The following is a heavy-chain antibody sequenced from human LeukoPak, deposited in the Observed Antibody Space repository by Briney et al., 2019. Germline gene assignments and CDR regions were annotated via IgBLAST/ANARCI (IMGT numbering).Heavy chain of an antibody. Sequence: ASVKVSCKASGGTFSSYAISWVRQAPGQGLEWMGGIIPIFGTANYAQKFQGRVTITADESTSTAYMELSSLRSEDTAVYYCARVPNAGDIVVVPAATYYYYMDVWGKGTTVTVSS. J-gene: IGHJ6*03. CDR3: ARVPNAGDIVVVPAATYYYYMDV. CDR1: GGTFSSYA. D-gene: IGHD2-2*01. CDR2: IIPIFGTA. V-gene: IGHV1-69*13.